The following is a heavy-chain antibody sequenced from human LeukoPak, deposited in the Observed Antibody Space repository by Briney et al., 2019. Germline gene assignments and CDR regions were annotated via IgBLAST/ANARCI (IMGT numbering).Heavy chain of an antibody. CDR2: ISAYNGNT. D-gene: IGHD3-9*01. Sequence: GVSVKVSCKASGYTFTSYGISWVRQAPGQGLEWMGWISAYNGNTNYAQKLQGRVTMTTDTSTSTAYMELRSLRSDDTAVYYCAKGGYDILTGYDSPSDYWGQGTLVTVSS. CDR3: AKGGYDILTGYDSPSDY. CDR1: GYTFTSYG. J-gene: IGHJ4*02. V-gene: IGHV1-18*04.